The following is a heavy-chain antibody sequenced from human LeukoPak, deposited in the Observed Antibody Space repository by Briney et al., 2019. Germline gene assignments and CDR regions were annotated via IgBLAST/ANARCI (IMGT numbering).Heavy chain of an antibody. J-gene: IGHJ5*02. CDR1: GYTFTGYY. Sequence: VAAVKVSCKACGYTFTGYYMHWVRQAAGQGLEWMGWINAYNGDTNYAQKLQGRVTMTTDTSTSTAYMELRSLRSDDTAVYFCARVFSRLGSSGWFDPWGQGTLVTVSS. CDR3: ARVFSRLGSSGWFDP. D-gene: IGHD6-19*01. CDR2: INAYNGDT. V-gene: IGHV1-18*04.